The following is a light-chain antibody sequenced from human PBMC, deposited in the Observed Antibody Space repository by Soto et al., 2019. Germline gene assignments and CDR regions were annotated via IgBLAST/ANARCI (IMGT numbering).Light chain of an antibody. CDR2: GAS. V-gene: IGKV3-20*01. CDR1: QSVSSSY. Sequence: EIVLTQSPGTLSLSPGERATLSCRASQSVSSSYLAWYQQKPGQAPRLPIYGASSRATGIPDRFSGSGSGTDFTLTISRLEPEDFAVYYCQQYNNWPPTFGHGTRLEIK. J-gene: IGKJ5*01. CDR3: QQYNNWPPT.